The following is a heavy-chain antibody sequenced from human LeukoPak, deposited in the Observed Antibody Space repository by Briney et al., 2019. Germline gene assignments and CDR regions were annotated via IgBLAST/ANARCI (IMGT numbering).Heavy chain of an antibody. CDR3: ARGNYYDSSGYSPNWFDP. V-gene: IGHV4-4*07. CDR1: GGSISSYY. Sequence: SEPLSLTCTVSGGSISSYYWSWIRQPAGKGLEWIGRIYTSGSTNYNPSLKSRVTMSVDTSKNQFSLKLSSVTAADTAVYYCARGNYYDSSGYSPNWFDPWGQGTLVTVSS. D-gene: IGHD3-22*01. CDR2: IYTSGST. J-gene: IGHJ5*02.